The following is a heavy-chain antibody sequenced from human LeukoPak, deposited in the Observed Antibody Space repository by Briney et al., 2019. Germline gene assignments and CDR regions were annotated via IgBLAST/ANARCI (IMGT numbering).Heavy chain of an antibody. D-gene: IGHD1-1*01. J-gene: IGHJ4*02. Sequence: ASVKCSCKASGCTFASYDINWVRQATGQGLEWRGWMNPNRGNTGYAQKFQGRVTMTTDTSTSTAYMELRSLRSDDTAVYYCARGPPRLERRSYFDYWGQGTLVTVSS. CDR3: ARGPPRLERRSYFDY. V-gene: IGHV1-8*02. CDR1: GCTFASYD. CDR2: MNPNRGNT.